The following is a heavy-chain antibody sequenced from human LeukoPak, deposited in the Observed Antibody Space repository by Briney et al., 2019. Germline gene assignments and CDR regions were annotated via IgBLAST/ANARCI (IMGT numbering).Heavy chain of an antibody. CDR2: ISYDGSNK. V-gene: IGHV3-30*03. D-gene: IGHD2-2*02. CDR3: AREILPPIVVVPAAIRLTGPFDY. Sequence: AGGSLRLSCAASGFTFSSYSMNWVRQAPGKGLEWVAVISYDGSNKYYADSVKGRFTISRDNAKNSLYLQMNSLRAEDTALYYCAREILPPIVVVPAAIRLTGPFDYWGQGTLVTVSS. CDR1: GFTFSSYS. J-gene: IGHJ4*02.